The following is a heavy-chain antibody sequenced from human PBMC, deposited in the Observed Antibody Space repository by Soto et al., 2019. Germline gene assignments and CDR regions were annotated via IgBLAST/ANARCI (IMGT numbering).Heavy chain of an antibody. CDR3: GRHAGGGDGSLDL. J-gene: IGHJ5*02. Sequence: QLQLQKSGPGLVKPSETLSLTCTVSGGSISSSRYYWGWIRQPPGKGLEWIGSNYYSGSTYYNPSIKSRVTISVETSKDQSSQKLSSVTAEDTAVYYCGRHAGGGDGSLDLWGQGTLVTVCS. CDR1: GGSISSSRYY. D-gene: IGHD2-21*02. V-gene: IGHV4-39*01. CDR2: NYYSGST.